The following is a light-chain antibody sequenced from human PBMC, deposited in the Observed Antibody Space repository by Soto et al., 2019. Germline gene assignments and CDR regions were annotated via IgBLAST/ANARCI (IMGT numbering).Light chain of an antibody. CDR1: QSVNNN. CDR3: QQYDQWWT. J-gene: IGKJ1*01. CDR2: GAS. Sequence: EIVMTQSPVTLSVSPGERATFSCRASQSVNNNLAWYHLKPGQAPRLLLYGASIRATDVPARFSGGGSGTEYTLTISSLQPEDFGIYFCQQYDQWWTFGQGTKVDIK. V-gene: IGKV3-15*01.